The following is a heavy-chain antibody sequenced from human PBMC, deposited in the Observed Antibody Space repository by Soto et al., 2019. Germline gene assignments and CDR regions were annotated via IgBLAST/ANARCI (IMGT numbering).Heavy chain of an antibody. CDR3: ASRIAVARTTPIAFDI. J-gene: IGHJ3*02. Sequence: NPSETLSLTCTVSGGSISSSSYYWGWIRQPPGKGLEWIGSIYYSGSTRYNPSLKSRVTISVDTSKNQFSLKLSSVTAADTAVYYCASRIAVARTTPIAFDIWGQGTMVTVSS. CDR2: IYYSGST. CDR1: GGSISSSSYY. D-gene: IGHD6-19*01. V-gene: IGHV4-39*01.